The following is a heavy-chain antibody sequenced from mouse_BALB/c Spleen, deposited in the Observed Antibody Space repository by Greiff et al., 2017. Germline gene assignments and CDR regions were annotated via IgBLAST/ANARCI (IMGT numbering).Heavy chain of an antibody. CDR2: ISNLAYSI. D-gene: IGHD2-3*01. V-gene: IGHV5-15*02. J-gene: IGHJ3*01. CDR3: ASSVYDGYYWFAY. Sequence: EVQLVESGGGLVQPGGSRKLSCAASGFTFSDYGMAWVRQAPGKGPEWVAFISNLAYSIYYADTVTGRFTISRENAKNTLYLEMSSLRSEDTAMYYCASSVYDGYYWFAYWGQGTLVTVSA. CDR1: GFTFSDYG.